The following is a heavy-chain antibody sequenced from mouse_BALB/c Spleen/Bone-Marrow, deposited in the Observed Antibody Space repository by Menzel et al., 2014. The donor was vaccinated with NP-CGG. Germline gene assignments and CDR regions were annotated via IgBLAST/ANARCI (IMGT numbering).Heavy chain of an antibody. CDR3: ANWANYFDY. D-gene: IGHD3-1*01. V-gene: IGHV1-7*01. CDR2: INPSTGYT. J-gene: IGHJ2*01. CDR1: GYTFTTYW. Sequence: QVQLQQSGAELAKPGASVKMSCKASGYTFTTYWMHWVKQRPGQGLEWIGYINPSTGYTEYNQKFKDKATLTADSSSSTAYMQLSSLTSEDSAVYYCANWANYFDYWGQGTALTVSS.